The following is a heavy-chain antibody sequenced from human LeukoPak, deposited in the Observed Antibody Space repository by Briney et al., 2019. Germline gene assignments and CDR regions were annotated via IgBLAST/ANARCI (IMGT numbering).Heavy chain of an antibody. CDR1: GGTFSSYA. CDR3: ATLKMTTVTKGLSYYFDY. CDR2: IIPIFGTT. J-gene: IGHJ4*02. V-gene: IGHV1-69*01. D-gene: IGHD4-17*01. Sequence: GSSVKVSCKASGGTFSSYAISWVRQAPGQGLEWMGGIIPIFGTTNYAQKFQGRVTITADESTSTAYMELSSLRSGDTAVYYCATLKMTTVTKGLSYYFDYWGQGTLVTVSS.